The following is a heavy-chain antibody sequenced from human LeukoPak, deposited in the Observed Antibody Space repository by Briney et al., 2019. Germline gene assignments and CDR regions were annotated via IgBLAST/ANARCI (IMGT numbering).Heavy chain of an antibody. J-gene: IGHJ4*02. CDR2: IYPGDSDT. V-gene: IGHV5-51*01. CDR3: ARRGGSALYGVFDY. CDR1: GCRFTSYW. D-gene: IGHD6-19*01. Sequence: GEALKISCKGSGCRFTSYWVGWVRPMPGKGLEWMGIIYPGDSDTRYRPSFQGQVTSLADKSISTAYIPWSSLKASDTAMYYCARRGGSALYGVFDYWGQGTPVIVSS.